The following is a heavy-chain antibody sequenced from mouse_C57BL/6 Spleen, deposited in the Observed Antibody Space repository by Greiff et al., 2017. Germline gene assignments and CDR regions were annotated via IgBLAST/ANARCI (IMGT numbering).Heavy chain of an antibody. D-gene: IGHD1-1*01. CDR1: GYAFSSSW. Sequence: QVQLQQSGPELVKPGASVKISCKASGYAFSSSWMNWVKQRPGKGLEWIGRIYPGDGDTNYNGKFKGKATLTADKSSSTAYMQLSSLTSEDSAVYCCARDYYGSSYSYYAMDYWGQGTSVTVSS. CDR2: IYPGDGDT. J-gene: IGHJ4*01. CDR3: ARDYYGSSYSYYAMDY. V-gene: IGHV1-82*01.